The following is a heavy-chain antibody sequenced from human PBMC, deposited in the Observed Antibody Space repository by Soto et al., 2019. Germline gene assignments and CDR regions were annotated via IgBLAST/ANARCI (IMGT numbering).Heavy chain of an antibody. Sequence: SETLSLTCTVSGGSISSYYWSWIRQPPGKGLEWIGYIYYSGSTNYNPSLKSRVTISVDTSKNQFSLKLSSVTAADTAVYYCARWGGSQVAVAGPFDYWGQGTLVTVSS. J-gene: IGHJ4*02. CDR1: GGSISSYY. CDR3: ARWGGSQVAVAGPFDY. CDR2: IYYSGST. D-gene: IGHD6-19*01. V-gene: IGHV4-59*12.